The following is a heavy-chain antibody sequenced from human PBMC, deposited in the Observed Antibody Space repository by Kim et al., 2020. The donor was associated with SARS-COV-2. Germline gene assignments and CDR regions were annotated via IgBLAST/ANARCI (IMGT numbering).Heavy chain of an antibody. J-gene: IGHJ4*02. D-gene: IGHD3-9*01. CDR3: AGSYDILTGGHYRAFDY. CDR1: GGTFSSYT. Sequence: SVKVSCKASGGTFSSYTISWVRQAPGQGLEWMGRIIPILGIANYAQKFQGRVTITADKSTSTAYMELSSLRSEDTAVYYCAGSYDILTGGHYRAFDYWGQGTLVTVSS. CDR2: IIPILGIA. V-gene: IGHV1-69*02.